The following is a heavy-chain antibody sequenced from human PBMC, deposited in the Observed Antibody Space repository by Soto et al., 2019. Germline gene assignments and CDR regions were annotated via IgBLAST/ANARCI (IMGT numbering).Heavy chain of an antibody. CDR2: INPSGGST. CDR3: ASPDPAMAPRDY. CDR1: GYTFTSYY. J-gene: IGHJ4*02. Sequence: ASVKVSCKASGYTFTSYYMHWVRQAPGQGLEWMGIINPSGGSTSYAQKFQGRVTMTRDTSTSTVYMELSSLRSEDTAVYYCASPDPAMAPRDYWGQGTLVTVSS. V-gene: IGHV1-46*01. D-gene: IGHD5-18*01.